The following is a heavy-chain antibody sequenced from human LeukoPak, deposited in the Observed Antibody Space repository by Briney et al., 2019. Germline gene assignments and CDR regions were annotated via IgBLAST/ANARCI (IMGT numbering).Heavy chain of an antibody. D-gene: IGHD3-22*01. Sequence: ASVKVSCKVSGYTLTDLSMHWVRQAPGKRPEWWGGFEPDGGEAIYTQKFQGRVTMSEDTSTDPASMGLCSRRSGDTGVYYCVTDHYYDSSGYYPYYFDYWGQGTLATASS. CDR2: FEPDGGEA. CDR1: GYTLTDLS. J-gene: IGHJ4*02. CDR3: VTDHYYDSSGYYPYYFDY. V-gene: IGHV1-24*01.